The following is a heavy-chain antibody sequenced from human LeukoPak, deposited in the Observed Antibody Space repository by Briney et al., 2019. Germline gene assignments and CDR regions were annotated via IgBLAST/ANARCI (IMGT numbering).Heavy chain of an antibody. CDR3: ARRLGRKFGERFYYYHYMDV. Sequence: SETLSLTCAVYGGSFSGYYWSWIRQPPGKGLEWIGEMNHSGSTNYNPSLKSRVTISVDTSKNQFSLKLSSVTAADTAVYYCARRLGRKFGERFYYYHYMDVWGKGTTITISS. CDR2: MNHSGST. J-gene: IGHJ6*03. CDR1: GGSFSGYY. V-gene: IGHV4-34*01. D-gene: IGHD3-10*01.